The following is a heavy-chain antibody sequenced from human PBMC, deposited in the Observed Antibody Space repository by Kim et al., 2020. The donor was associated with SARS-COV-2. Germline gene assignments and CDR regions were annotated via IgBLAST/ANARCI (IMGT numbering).Heavy chain of an antibody. CDR1: GYTFTGYY. D-gene: IGHD6-6*01. CDR2: INPNSGDT. J-gene: IGHJ4*02. CDR3: ARDRAARRFDY. V-gene: IGHV1-2*06. Sequence: ASVKVSCKASGYTFTGYYMHWVRQAPGQGLEWMGRINPNSGDTNYAQKFQGRVTMTRDTSISTAYMELSRLRSDDTAVYYCARDRAARRFDYWGQGTLVTVSS.